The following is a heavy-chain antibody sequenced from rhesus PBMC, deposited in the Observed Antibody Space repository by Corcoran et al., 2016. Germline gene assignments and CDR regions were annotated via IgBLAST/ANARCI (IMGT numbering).Heavy chain of an antibody. J-gene: IGHJ4*01. Sequence: QVPLQESGPGVVKPSETLSLTCAVSGGSISDNYRWSWIRQPPGNGLEWIGYIYGSSTTTNHNPSLKSRVTISKDTSKNQFSLKLRSVTAADTAVYYCARGGYYSGSWYFDYWGQGVLVTVSS. CDR2: IYGSSTTT. V-gene: IGHV4S10*01. CDR1: GGSISDNYR. D-gene: IGHD3-16*01. CDR3: ARGGYYSGSWYFDY.